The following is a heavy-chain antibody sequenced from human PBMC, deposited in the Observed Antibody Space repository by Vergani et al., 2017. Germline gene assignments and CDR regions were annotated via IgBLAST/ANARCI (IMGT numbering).Heavy chain of an antibody. CDR1: GFTFSSYA. D-gene: IGHD2-2*01. CDR3: AKGDGIVVVPAAID. Sequence: EVQLLESGGGLVQPGGSLRLSCAASGFTFSSYAMSWVRQAPGKGLEWVSAISGSGGSTYYADSVKGRFSISRDNSKNTLYLQMNSLRAEDTAVYYCAKGDGIVVVPAAIDWGQGTRVTVSS. J-gene: IGHJ4*02. CDR2: ISGSGGST. V-gene: IGHV3-23*01.